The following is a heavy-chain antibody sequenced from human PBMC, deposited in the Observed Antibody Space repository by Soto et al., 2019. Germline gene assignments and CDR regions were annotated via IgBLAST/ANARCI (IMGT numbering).Heavy chain of an antibody. CDR3: ARDSQLVVMDHYYYYYGMDV. D-gene: IGHD6-6*01. CDR2: IYYSGST. V-gene: IGHV4-59*01. J-gene: IGHJ6*02. Sequence: SETLSLTCTVSGGSISSYYWSWIRQPPGKGLEWIGYIYYSGSTNYNPSLKSRVTISVDTSKNQFSLKLSSVTAADTAVYYCARDSQLVVMDHYYYYYGMDVWGQGTTVTVSS. CDR1: GGSISSYY.